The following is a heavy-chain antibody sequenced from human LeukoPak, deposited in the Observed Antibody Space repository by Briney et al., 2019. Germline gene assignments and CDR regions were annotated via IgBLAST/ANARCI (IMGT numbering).Heavy chain of an antibody. D-gene: IGHD3-3*01. CDR3: ARTYYDFWSGYHKFDY. Sequence: ASVKVSCKASGYTFTRNALNWVRQAPGQGLDWMGWINPNTGNPTYAQGFTGRFVFSLDTSVSTAYLRITSLMAEDTAVYYCARTYYDFWSGYHKFDYWGQGTLVSLSS. CDR1: GYTFTRNA. V-gene: IGHV7-4-1*02. CDR2: INPNTGNP. J-gene: IGHJ4*02.